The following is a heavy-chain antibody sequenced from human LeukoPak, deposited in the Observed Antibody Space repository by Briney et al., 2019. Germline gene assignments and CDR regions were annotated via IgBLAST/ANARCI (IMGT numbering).Heavy chain of an antibody. V-gene: IGHV1-2*02. CDR1: GYMFTGYY. J-gene: IGHJ4*02. D-gene: IGHD3-22*01. CDR3: ARTNYYDSSGYYLGY. Sequence: ASVKVSCKASGYMFTGYYMHWVRQAPGEGLQWMGWIKPNSGGTNYAQKFQGRVTMTRDTSISTAYMELSRLRSDDTAMYYCARTNYYDSSGYYLGYWGQGTLVTVSS. CDR2: IKPNSGGT.